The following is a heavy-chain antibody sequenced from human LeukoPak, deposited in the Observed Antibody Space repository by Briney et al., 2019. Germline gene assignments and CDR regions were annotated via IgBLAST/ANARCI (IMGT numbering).Heavy chain of an antibody. CDR3: AFLRYSSSSLDY. J-gene: IGHJ4*02. Sequence: GGSLRLSCIASGFTFGSYGISWVRQAPGKGLEWVSDISLSGDNMFYADSVKGRFTISRDNSKNTLYLQMNSLRAEDTAVYYCAFLRYSSSSLDYWGQGTLVTVSS. V-gene: IGHV3-23*01. D-gene: IGHD6-6*01. CDR2: ISLSGDNM. CDR1: GFTFGSYG.